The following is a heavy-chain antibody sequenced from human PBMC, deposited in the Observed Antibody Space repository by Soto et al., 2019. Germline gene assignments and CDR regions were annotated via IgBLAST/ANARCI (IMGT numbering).Heavy chain of an antibody. Sequence: GGSLRLSCAASGFKFSNYAMSWIRQAPGKGLEWVSLISATGGGTYYADSVKGRLTISRDNSHNTLYLQVHSLTAEDTAVYYCAKDRRAGGNSAFYFDFWGQGAQVTVSS. D-gene: IGHD3-16*01. CDR3: AKDRRAGGNSAFYFDF. CDR1: GFKFSNYA. V-gene: IGHV3-23*01. J-gene: IGHJ4*02. CDR2: ISATGGGT.